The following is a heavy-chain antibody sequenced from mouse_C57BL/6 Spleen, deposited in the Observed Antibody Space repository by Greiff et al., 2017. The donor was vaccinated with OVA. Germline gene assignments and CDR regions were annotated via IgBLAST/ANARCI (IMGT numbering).Heavy chain of an antibody. J-gene: IGHJ2*01. CDR1: GYTFTDYE. D-gene: IGHD2-4*01. Sequence: VQLQQSGAELVRPGASVTLSCKASGYTFTDYEMHWVKQTPVHGLEWIGAIDPETGGTAYNQKFKGKAILTADKSSSTAYMELRSLTSEDSAVYYCTKGRLRPFDYWGQGTTLTVSS. CDR3: TKGRLRPFDY. V-gene: IGHV1-15*01. CDR2: IDPETGGT.